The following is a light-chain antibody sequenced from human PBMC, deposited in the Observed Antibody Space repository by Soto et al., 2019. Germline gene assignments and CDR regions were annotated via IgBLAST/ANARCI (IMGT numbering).Light chain of an antibody. CDR2: SNN. CDR3: AAWDDSLSCPV. Sequence: QSVLTQPPSASGTPGQRVTISCSGSSSNIGSNYVYWYQQLPGTAPKLLIYSNNQRPSGVPDRFSGSKSGTSASLAISGLRSEDEADYYWAAWDDSLSCPVFGGGTKLTVL. V-gene: IGLV1-47*02. CDR1: SSNIGSNY. J-gene: IGLJ3*02.